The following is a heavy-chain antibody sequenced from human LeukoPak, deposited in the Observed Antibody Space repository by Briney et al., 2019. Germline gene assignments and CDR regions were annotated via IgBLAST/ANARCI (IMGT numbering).Heavy chain of an antibody. CDR3: ARESTVTNWFDP. Sequence: GRSLRLSCAASGFTFSSYGMHWVCQAPGKGLEWVSYISTSGNTIYYADSVKGRFTISRDNAKNSLYLQMNSLRAEDTAVYYCARESTVTNWFDPWGQGTLVTVSS. J-gene: IGHJ5*02. D-gene: IGHD4-17*01. V-gene: IGHV3-48*04. CDR1: GFTFSSYG. CDR2: ISTSGNTI.